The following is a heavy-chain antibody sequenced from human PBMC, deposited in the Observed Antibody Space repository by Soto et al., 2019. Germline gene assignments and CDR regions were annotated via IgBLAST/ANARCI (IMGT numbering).Heavy chain of an antibody. J-gene: IGHJ4*02. CDR2: IYHSGST. CDR3: ARGSGAGITIFGVVPTRLDY. V-gene: IGHV4-4*02. D-gene: IGHD3-3*01. CDR1: SGSISSSNL. Sequence: SETLSLTCAVSSGSISSSNLWSWVRQPPGKGLEWIGEIYHSGSTNYNPSLKSRVTISVDKSKNQFSLKLSSVTAADTAVYYCARGSGAGITIFGVVPTRLDYWGQGTLVTVSS.